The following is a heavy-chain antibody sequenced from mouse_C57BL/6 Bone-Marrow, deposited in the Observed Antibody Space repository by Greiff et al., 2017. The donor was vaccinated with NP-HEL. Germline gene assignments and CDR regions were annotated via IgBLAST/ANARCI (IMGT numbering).Heavy chain of an antibody. J-gene: IGHJ3*01. Sequence: ESGAELARPGASVKLSCKASGYTFTSYGISWVKQRTGQGLEWIGEIYPRSGNTYYNEKFKGKATLTADKSSSTAYMELRSLTSEDSAVYFCARRGAYWGQGTLVTVSA. V-gene: IGHV1-81*01. CDR3: ARRGAY. CDR2: IYPRSGNT. CDR1: GYTFTSYG.